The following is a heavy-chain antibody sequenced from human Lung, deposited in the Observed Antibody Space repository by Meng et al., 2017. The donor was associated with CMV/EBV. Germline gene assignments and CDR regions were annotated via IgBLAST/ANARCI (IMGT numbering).Heavy chain of an antibody. Sequence: GESLKISCAASGFTFSNYAMNWVRQAPGKGLEWVSVIYSDGSSTYYADSVKGRFTISRDNSKNTLDLQMNSLRAEDTAVYYCAKGEESGWSPFDYWGHGTXVTVSS. D-gene: IGHD3-3*01. J-gene: IGHJ4*01. CDR2: IYSDGSST. CDR1: GFTFSNYA. CDR3: AKGEESGWSPFDY. V-gene: IGHV3-23*03.